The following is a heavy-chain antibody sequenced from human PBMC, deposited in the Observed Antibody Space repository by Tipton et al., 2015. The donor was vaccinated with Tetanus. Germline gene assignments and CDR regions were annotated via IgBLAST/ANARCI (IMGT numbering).Heavy chain of an antibody. CDR3: ARAAIFLGLTDDF. D-gene: IGHD3-9*01. J-gene: IGHJ4*02. V-gene: IGHV4-30-4*01. CDR1: GASFSIGDYY. CDR2: ICQTGTT. Sequence: TPSLTCTVSGASFSIGDYYRSWIRKPPGKDLEWIGYICQTGTTYYNPSLKGRVTISMDRSNTQFSLRFDSLTAADASVYYCARAAIFLGLTDDFWGREALVSVSS.